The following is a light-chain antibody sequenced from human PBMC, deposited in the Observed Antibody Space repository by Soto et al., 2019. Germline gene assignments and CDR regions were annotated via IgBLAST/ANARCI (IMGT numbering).Light chain of an antibody. CDR1: QGIGNW. CDR2: GVS. CDR3: QQAANFAPLT. V-gene: IGKV1-12*01. J-gene: IGKJ4*01. Sequence: DILMTQSPSSVSAFVGDTITITCRASQGIGNWIVWYQQKPGKAPELLVYGVSNLHSGVPSRFSGSGSGTEFTLTINGLQPEDIATYYCQQAANFAPLTFGGGTKVDIK.